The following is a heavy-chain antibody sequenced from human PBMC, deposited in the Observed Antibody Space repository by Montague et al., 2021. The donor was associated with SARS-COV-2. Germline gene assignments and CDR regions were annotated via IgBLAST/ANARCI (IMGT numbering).Heavy chain of an antibody. D-gene: IGHD3-22*01. CDR3: ARGAPTITMILVVMTGAGWYFDL. Sequence: SETLSLTCAVHGGSFSGYYWSWIRQPPGKGLEWIGEINHSGSTNYNPSLKSRASISVDTSKNQFSLKLSSVTAADTAVYYCARGAPTITMILVVMTGAGWYFDLWGRGTLVTVSS. J-gene: IGHJ2*01. CDR1: GGSFSGYY. V-gene: IGHV4-34*01. CDR2: INHSGST.